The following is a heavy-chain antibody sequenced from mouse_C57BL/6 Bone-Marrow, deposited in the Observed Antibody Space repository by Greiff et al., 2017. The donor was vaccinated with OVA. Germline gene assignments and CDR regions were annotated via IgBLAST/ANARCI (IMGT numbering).Heavy chain of an antibody. CDR1: GFTFSSYA. J-gene: IGHJ1*03. CDR3: ARDRSYGSSYLWYFDV. V-gene: IGHV5-4*01. Sequence: EVKLVESGGGLVKPGGSLKLSCAASGFTFSSYAMSWVRQTPEKRLEWVATISDGGSYTYYPDNVKGRFTISRDNAKNNLYLQMSHLKSEDTAMYYCARDRSYGSSYLWYFDVWGTGTTVTVSS. D-gene: IGHD1-1*01. CDR2: ISDGGSYT.